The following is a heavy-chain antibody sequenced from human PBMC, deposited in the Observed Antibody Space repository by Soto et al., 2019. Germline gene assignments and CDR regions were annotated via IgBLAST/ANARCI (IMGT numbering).Heavy chain of an antibody. CDR1: GFTFNSYP. D-gene: IGHD4-4*01. CDR3: ARGIQSPYYMAV. J-gene: IGHJ6*03. CDR2: ISSRSSYI. V-gene: IGHV3-21*01. Sequence: PGGSLRLSCAASGFTFNSYPMNWVRQAPGNGLEWVSSISSRSSYIYYADSVKGRFTISRDNAKNSLYLQMNSLRAEDTAVYYCARGIQSPYYMAVWGKGTTVTVSS.